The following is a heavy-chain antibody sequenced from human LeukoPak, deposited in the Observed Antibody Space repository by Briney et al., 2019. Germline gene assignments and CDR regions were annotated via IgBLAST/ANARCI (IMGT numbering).Heavy chain of an antibody. CDR2: IYSGGST. Sequence: GGSLRLSCAASGFTVSSNYMSWVRQAPGKGLEWVSVIYSGGSTYYADSVKGRFTISRDNSKNTLYLQMNSLRAEDTAVYYCAREGLYSYGPFDYWGQGTLVTVSS. D-gene: IGHD5-18*01. J-gene: IGHJ4*02. V-gene: IGHV3-53*05. CDR1: GFTVSSNY. CDR3: AREGLYSYGPFDY.